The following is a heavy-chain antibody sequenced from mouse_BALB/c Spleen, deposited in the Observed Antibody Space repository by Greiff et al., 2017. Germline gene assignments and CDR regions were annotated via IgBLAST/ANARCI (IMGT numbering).Heavy chain of an antibody. CDR3: ARAGYDYDGTWFAY. D-gene: IGHD2-4*01. CDR1: GYTFTSYV. CDR2: INPYNDGT. J-gene: IGHJ3*01. Sequence: VQLQQSGPELVKPGASVKMSCKASGYTFTSYVMHWVKQKPGQGLEWIGYINPYNDGTKYNEKFKGKATLTSDKSSSTAYMELSSLTSEDSAVYYCARAGYDYDGTWFAYWGQGTLVTVSA. V-gene: IGHV1-14*01.